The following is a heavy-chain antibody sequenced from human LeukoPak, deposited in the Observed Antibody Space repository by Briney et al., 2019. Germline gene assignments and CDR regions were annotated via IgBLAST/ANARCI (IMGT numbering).Heavy chain of an antibody. D-gene: IGHD5-18*01. V-gene: IGHV1-46*01. CDR2: INPSGGST. CDR1: GYTFTSYY. Sequence: ASVKVSCKASGYTFTSYYMHWVRQAPGQGLEWMGIINPSGGSTSYAQKFQGRVTMTRDTSTSTVYMELSSLRSEDTAVYYCARANGGWIQLHRYYYYGMDVWGQGTTVTVSS. J-gene: IGHJ6*02. CDR3: ARANGGWIQLHRYYYYGMDV.